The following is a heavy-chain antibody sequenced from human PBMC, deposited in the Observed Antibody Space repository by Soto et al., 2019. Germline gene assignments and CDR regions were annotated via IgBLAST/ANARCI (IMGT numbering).Heavy chain of an antibody. CDR3: ARGVYDSNGYSYP. V-gene: IGHV3-48*03. Sequence: EVQLVESGGGLVQPGGSLRLSFAASGFTFSYYEMNWVRQAPGKGLEWISYISSSGNIIYYADSVKGRFTISRDNAKNSLYLQMNSLRAEDTAVYYCARGVYDSNGYSYPWGQGTLVTVSS. J-gene: IGHJ5*02. CDR1: GFTFSYYE. CDR2: ISSSGNII. D-gene: IGHD3-22*01.